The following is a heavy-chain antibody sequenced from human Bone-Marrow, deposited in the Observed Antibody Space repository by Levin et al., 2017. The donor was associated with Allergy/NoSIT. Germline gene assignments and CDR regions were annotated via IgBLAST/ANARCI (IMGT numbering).Heavy chain of an antibody. CDR2: IYYIGST. CDR3: ARHEQQLCFDY. J-gene: IGHJ4*02. Sequence: PSETLSLTCNVSGGTISNYYWSWIRQSPGKGLEWIGYIYYIGSTNYSPSLKSRVTISVDTSQNQFSLKLSSVTAADTAVYYCARHEQQLCFDYWGQGILVTVSS. CDR1: GGTISNYY. D-gene: IGHD6-13*01. V-gene: IGHV4-59*08.